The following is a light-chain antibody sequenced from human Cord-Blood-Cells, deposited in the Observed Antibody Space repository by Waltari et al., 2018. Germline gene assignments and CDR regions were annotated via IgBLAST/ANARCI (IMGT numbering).Light chain of an antibody. V-gene: IGKV3-20*01. Sequence: IVLTQSPGTLSLSPGERATLSCRASQSVSSSYLAWYQQKPGQAPRLLIYGASSRATGIPDRFSGSGSGTDFTLTISRREPEDFAVYYCQQYGSSRSITFGQGTRLEIK. CDR3: QQYGSSRSIT. J-gene: IGKJ5*01. CDR1: QSVSSSY. CDR2: GAS.